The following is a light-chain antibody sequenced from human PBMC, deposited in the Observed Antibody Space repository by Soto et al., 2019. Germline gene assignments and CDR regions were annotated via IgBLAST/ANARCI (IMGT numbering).Light chain of an antibody. CDR3: LQHNSYLWT. CDR1: QGIRND. Sequence: IQMNQSPSSLSASVGDRLTITCGASQGIRNDLGWYQPKPGKAPKRLIYAASSLQSGVPSRFSGSGSGTEFTLTISRLQPEEGATDDGLQHNSYLWTFGQGTKVDLK. CDR2: AAS. J-gene: IGKJ1*01. V-gene: IGKV1-17*01.